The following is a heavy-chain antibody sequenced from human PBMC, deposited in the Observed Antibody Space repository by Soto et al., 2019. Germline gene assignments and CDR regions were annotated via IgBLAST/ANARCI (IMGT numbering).Heavy chain of an antibody. CDR2: IYYSGST. Sequence: PSETLSLTCTVSGGSISSSSYYWGWIRQPPGKGLEWIGSIYYSGSTYYNPSLKSRVTMSVDTSKNQFSLKLSSVTAADTAVYYCASRYSSGWYGKWFDPWGQGTLVTVSS. V-gene: IGHV4-39*01. D-gene: IGHD6-19*01. CDR3: ASRYSSGWYGKWFDP. CDR1: GGSISSSSYY. J-gene: IGHJ5*02.